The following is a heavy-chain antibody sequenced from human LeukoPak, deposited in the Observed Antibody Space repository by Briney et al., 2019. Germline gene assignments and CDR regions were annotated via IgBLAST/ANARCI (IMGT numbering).Heavy chain of an antibody. D-gene: IGHD5-12*01. V-gene: IGHV3-23*01. CDR2: ISGSGGST. CDR1: GFTFSSYA. CDR3: AKDPGYSGYEGGYFDY. Sequence: GGSLRLSCAASGFTFSSYAMSWVRQAPGRGLEWVSAISGSGGSTYYADSVKGWFTISRDNSKNTLYLQMNSLRAEDTAVYYCAKDPGYSGYEGGYFDYWGQGTLVTVSS. J-gene: IGHJ4*02.